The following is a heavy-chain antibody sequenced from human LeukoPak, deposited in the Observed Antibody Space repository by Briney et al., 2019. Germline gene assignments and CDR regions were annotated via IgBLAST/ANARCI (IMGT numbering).Heavy chain of an antibody. CDR2: IYPTGST. CDR1: GGSISSYH. D-gene: IGHD6-13*01. Sequence: SETLSLTCTVSGGSISSYHWSWIRQPPGKGLEWIGNIYPTGSTYYNPSLKSRVTISVDTSKNQFSLKVSSVSAADTAVYYCARAYSSSWYWNWFGPWGQGTLVTVSS. CDR3: ARAYSSSWYWNWFGP. V-gene: IGHV4-4*08. J-gene: IGHJ5*02.